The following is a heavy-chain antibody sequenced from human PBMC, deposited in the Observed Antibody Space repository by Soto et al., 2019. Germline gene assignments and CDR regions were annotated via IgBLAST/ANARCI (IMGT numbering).Heavy chain of an antibody. J-gene: IGHJ5*02. CDR2: IKQDGSEK. D-gene: IGHD6-19*01. V-gene: IGHV3-7*01. CDR3: AREEADSSADLIDP. CDR1: GFTFSSYR. Sequence: EVQLVESGGGLVQPGGSLRLSCAASGFTFSSYRMSWVRQAPGKGLEWVANIKQDGSEKYYVDSVKGRFTISRDTAKNSLYLQMNSLRAEDTAVYYCAREEADSSADLIDPWGQGTLVTVSS.